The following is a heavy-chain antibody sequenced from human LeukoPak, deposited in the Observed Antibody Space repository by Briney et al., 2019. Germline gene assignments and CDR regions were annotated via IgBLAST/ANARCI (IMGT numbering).Heavy chain of an antibody. CDR3: ARAVGGPDFWSGYPNYYYYGMDV. CDR1: GYTFTSYY. CDR2: TNPSGGST. V-gene: IGHV1-46*01. J-gene: IGHJ6*02. Sequence: ASVKVSCKASGYTFTSYYMHWVRQAPGQGLEWMGITNPSGGSTSYAQKFQGRVTMTRDTSTSTVYMELSSLRSEDTAVYYCARAVGGPDFWSGYPNYYYYGMDVWGQGTTVTVSS. D-gene: IGHD3-3*01.